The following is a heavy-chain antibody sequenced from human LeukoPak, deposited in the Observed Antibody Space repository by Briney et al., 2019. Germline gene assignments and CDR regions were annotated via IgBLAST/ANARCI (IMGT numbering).Heavy chain of an antibody. CDR3: AKDDEGTMVQGVMDEGYFDY. V-gene: IGHV3-9*01. CDR2: ISWNSGSI. CDR1: GFTFDDYA. Sequence: GGSLRLSCAASGFTFDDYAMHWVRQAPGKGLEWVSGISWNSGSIGYADSVKGRFTISRDNAKNSLYLQMNSLRAEDTALYYCAKDDEGTMVQGVMDEGYFDYWGQGTLVTVSS. D-gene: IGHD3-10*01. J-gene: IGHJ4*02.